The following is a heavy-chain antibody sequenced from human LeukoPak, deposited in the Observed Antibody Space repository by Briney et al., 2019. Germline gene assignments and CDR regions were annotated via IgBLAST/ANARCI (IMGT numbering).Heavy chain of an antibody. CDR1: GGTFSSYA. Sequence: SVKVSCKASGGTFSSYAISWVRQVPGQGLEWMGGIIPIFGTANYAQKFQGRVTITADESTSTAYMELSSLRSEDTAVYYCARAMVRGAEDYYYGMDVWGKGTTVTVSS. CDR2: IIPIFGTA. V-gene: IGHV1-69*13. D-gene: IGHD3-10*01. J-gene: IGHJ6*04. CDR3: ARAMVRGAEDYYYGMDV.